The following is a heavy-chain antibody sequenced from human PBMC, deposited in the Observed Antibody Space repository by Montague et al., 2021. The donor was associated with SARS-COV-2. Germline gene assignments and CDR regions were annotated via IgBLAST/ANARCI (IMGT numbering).Heavy chain of an antibody. D-gene: IGHD3-9*01. CDR2: IYYSGST. J-gene: IGHJ6*02. CDR1: GGSISSSSYY. Sequence: SETLSLTCTVSGGSISSSSYYWGWIRQPPGKGLEWIGSIYYSGSTHYNPSLKSRVTMSVDTSKNQVSLKLSSVTAADTAVYYCARDGSLLFEILIGPRHDYFGIDVWGRGTMVTVSS. V-gene: IGHV4-39*07. CDR3: ARDGSLLFEILIGPRHDYFGIDV.